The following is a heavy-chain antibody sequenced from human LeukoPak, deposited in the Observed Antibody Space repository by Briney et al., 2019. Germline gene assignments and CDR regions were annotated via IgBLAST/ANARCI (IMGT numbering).Heavy chain of an antibody. CDR2: IIASDGFT. Sequence: GGSVTVSCKASGYTFSSYDVHWVRQAPGQGLEWMGMIIASDGFTIYAQKFQGRVTITRDMSTSTVYMELSSLRSDDTDVYYCARAGRRLFGVLIPLYFYYWGPGTPVTVSS. CDR1: GYTFSSYD. CDR3: ARAGRRLFGVLIPLYFYY. V-gene: IGHV1-46*01. J-gene: IGHJ4*02. D-gene: IGHD3-3*01.